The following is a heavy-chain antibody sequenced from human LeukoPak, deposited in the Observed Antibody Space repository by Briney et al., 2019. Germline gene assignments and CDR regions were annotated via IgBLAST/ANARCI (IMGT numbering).Heavy chain of an antibody. J-gene: IGHJ6*03. Sequence: GGSLRLSCAASGFTFSSYWMSWVRQAPGKGLEWVANIKQDGSEKYYVDSVKGRFTISRDNAKNSLYLQMNSLRAEDTAVYYCARDKVPAAAYYYYYYMDVWGKGTTVTVSS. CDR2: IKQDGSEK. CDR1: GFTFSSYW. D-gene: IGHD2-2*01. CDR3: ARDKVPAAAYYYYYYMDV. V-gene: IGHV3-7*01.